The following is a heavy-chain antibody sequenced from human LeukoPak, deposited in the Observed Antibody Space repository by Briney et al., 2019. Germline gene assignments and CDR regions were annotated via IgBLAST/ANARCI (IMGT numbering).Heavy chain of an antibody. CDR3: ARGRGIMITFGGVIVPFGPDY. Sequence: ASVKVSCKASGYTFTSYDINWVRQATGQGLEWMGWMNPNSGNTGYAQKFQGRVTMTRNTSISTAYMELSSLRSEDTAVYYCARGRGIMITFGGVIVPFGPDYRDQGTLVTISS. V-gene: IGHV1-8*01. CDR2: MNPNSGNT. J-gene: IGHJ4*02. CDR1: GYTFTSYD. D-gene: IGHD3-16*02.